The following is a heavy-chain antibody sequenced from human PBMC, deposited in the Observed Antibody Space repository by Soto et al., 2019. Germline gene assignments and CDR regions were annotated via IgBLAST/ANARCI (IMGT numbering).Heavy chain of an antibody. CDR2: IYYSGST. CDR3: ARDDVPAASHPYYFDY. D-gene: IGHD2-2*01. J-gene: IGHJ4*02. Sequence: PSETLSLTCTVSGGSISSYYWSWIRQPPGKGLEWIGYIYYSGSTNYNPSLKSRVTISVDTSKNQFSLKLSSVTAADTAFYYCARDDVPAASHPYYFDYWGQGTLVTVSS. CDR1: GGSISSYY. V-gene: IGHV4-59*01.